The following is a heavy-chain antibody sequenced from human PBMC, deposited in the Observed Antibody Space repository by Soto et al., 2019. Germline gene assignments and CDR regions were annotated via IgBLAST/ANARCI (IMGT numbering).Heavy chain of an antibody. J-gene: IGHJ4*02. CDR2: ISTDGSVT. CDR3: ASAPCSSGWWGVDY. V-gene: IGHV3-74*01. D-gene: IGHD6-19*01. Sequence: EVQLVESGGGLVQPGGSLRLSCAASGLTFSSYWMHWVRQAPGKGLVWVSRISTDGSVTTYADSVKGRFTISRDNAKNTLYLQMISRRAEDTAVYYCASAPCSSGWWGVDYWGQGTLVTVSS. CDR1: GLTFSSYW.